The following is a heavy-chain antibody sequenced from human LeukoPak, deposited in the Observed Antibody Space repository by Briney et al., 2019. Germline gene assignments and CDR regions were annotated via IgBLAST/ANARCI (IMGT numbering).Heavy chain of an antibody. CDR2: ISGSGGIT. D-gene: IGHD1-1*01. V-gene: IGHV3-23*01. CDR1: GFAFSTYG. Sequence: PGGSLLLSCTASGFAFSTYGMGWGRRAPGKGLEWVSVISGSGGITHYADSVKGRFTISRDNSKNTLFLQMNSLRAEDTAVYYCAKSMQWERRGIYPYYGPDVWGKGTTVTVSS. CDR3: AKSMQWERRGIYPYYGPDV. J-gene: IGHJ6*04.